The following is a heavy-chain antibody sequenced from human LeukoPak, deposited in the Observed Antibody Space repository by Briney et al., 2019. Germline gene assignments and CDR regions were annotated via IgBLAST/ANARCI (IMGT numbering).Heavy chain of an antibody. CDR2: INVSGGST. Sequence: GGSLRLSCAASGFTFSGYAMSWVRQAPGKGLEWVSSINVSGGSTYYADSVKGRFTISRDNSKNTLYLQMNSLRAEDTAVYYCAKAPTSGYSSGWYGNSFDYWGQGTLVTVSS. V-gene: IGHV3-23*01. D-gene: IGHD6-19*01. CDR1: GFTFSGYA. CDR3: AKAPTSGYSSGWYGNSFDY. J-gene: IGHJ4*02.